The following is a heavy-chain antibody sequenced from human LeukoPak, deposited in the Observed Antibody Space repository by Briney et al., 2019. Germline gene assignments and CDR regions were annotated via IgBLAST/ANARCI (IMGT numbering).Heavy chain of an antibody. J-gene: IGHJ4*01. CDR3: AKVESGAQGYFDY. Sequence: GGSLRLSCAASRFTFFNYATRWVRQAPGKGLEWVSVISGSGGSTYYADSVKGRFTISRANSKNTLYLQLNSPTAKDTTVYYCAKVESGAQGYFDYWGQGILVTVSS. CDR2: ISGSGGST. V-gene: IGHV3-23*01. D-gene: IGHD1-1*01. CDR1: RFTFFNYA.